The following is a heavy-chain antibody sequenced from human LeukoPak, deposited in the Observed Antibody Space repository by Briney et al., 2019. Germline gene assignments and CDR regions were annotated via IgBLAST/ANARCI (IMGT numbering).Heavy chain of an antibody. CDR3: ASQPQLPQMDY. CDR1: GGSISSSNSY. J-gene: IGHJ4*02. V-gene: IGHV4-39*01. D-gene: IGHD5-24*01. CDR2: IYYSGNT. Sequence: SETLSLTCTVSGGSISSSNSYWGWIRQPPGKGLEWIGSIYYSGNTYYNLSLKSRVTISVDTSKNQFSLKLNSVTAADTAAYYCASQPQLPQMDYWGQGTLVTVSS.